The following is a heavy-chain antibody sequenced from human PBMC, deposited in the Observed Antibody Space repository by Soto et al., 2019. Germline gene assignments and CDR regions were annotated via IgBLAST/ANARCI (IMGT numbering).Heavy chain of an antibody. Sequence: GGSLRLSCVGSVFSFDTFAMVWVRQAPGKGLEWVSLIRHDSAATYYIDSVKGRFTISRDNSKNTLYLQMNSLGVEDTAIYNCATQDFRGATGTTWGQGTLVTVSS. D-gene: IGHD1-1*01. V-gene: IGHV3-23*01. CDR3: ATQDFRGATGTT. CDR1: VFSFDTFA. CDR2: IRHDSAAT. J-gene: IGHJ4*02.